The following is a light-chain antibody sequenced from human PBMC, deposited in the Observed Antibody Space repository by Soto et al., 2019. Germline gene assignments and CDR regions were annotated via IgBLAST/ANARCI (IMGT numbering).Light chain of an antibody. CDR2: GAS. CDR1: QSVRSSY. V-gene: IGKV3-20*01. J-gene: IGKJ4*01. Sequence: EIVLTQSPGTLSLSPGESATLSCRASQSVRSSYLAWYQQKPGQAPRLLIYGASSRATDIPDRFSGSGSGTDFTLTISRLEPDEFAVYYCQQYGSSPRTFGGGTKVEIK. CDR3: QQYGSSPRT.